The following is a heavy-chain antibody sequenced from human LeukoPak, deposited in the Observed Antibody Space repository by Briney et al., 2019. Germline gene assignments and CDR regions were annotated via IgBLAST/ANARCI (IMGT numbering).Heavy chain of an antibody. V-gene: IGHV3-30*18. J-gene: IGHJ4*02. D-gene: IGHD5-18*01. Sequence: GGSLRLSCAASGFTFSSHGMHWVRQAPGKGLEWVAVIANDGRGKKYADSVKGRFTISRDNSKNTLYLQMNSLRAEDTAVYYCAKTGYSYEGVDYWGQGTLVTVSS. CDR1: GFTFSSHG. CDR2: IANDGRGK. CDR3: AKTGYSYEGVDY.